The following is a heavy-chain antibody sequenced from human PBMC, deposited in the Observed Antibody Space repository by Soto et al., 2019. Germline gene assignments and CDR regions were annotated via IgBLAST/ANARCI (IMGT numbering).Heavy chain of an antibody. CDR2: ISSTTNYI. J-gene: IGHJ4*02. CDR3: ARESEDLTSNFDY. CDR1: GFTFPSYS. Sequence: PWGSLRLSCAASGFTFPSYSMNWVRQAPGKGLEWVSSISSTTNYIYYGDSMKGRFTISRDNAKNSLYLEMNSLRAEDTAVYYCARESEDLTSNFDYWGQGTLVTVSS. V-gene: IGHV3-21*06.